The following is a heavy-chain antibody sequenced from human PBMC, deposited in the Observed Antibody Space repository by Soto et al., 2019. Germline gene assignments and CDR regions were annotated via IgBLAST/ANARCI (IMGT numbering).Heavy chain of an antibody. Sequence: SETLSLTCTVSGDSMTSDNFYWTWIRQHPGKGLEWIGYIYNTGKTYYNPSLKSRITISVDTSKSQFSLKLTSVAGADTAVYYCARGGYMFGHATLGYWGQGTLVTVSS. CDR2: IYNTGKT. V-gene: IGHV4-31*03. CDR1: GDSMTSDNFY. J-gene: IGHJ4*02. D-gene: IGHD3-3*02. CDR3: ARGGYMFGHATLGY.